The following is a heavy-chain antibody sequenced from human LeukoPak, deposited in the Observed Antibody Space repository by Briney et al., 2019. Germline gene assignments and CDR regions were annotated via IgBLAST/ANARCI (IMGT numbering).Heavy chain of an antibody. J-gene: IGHJ4*02. Sequence: PSETLSLTCTVSGGSISSYYWSWIRQPPGEGLEWIGSIYYSGSTNYNPSLKSRVTISVDTSKNQFSLNLSSVTAADTAVYYCATEVVAAPYFDYWGQGTLVTVSS. D-gene: IGHD2-15*01. CDR1: GGSISSYY. V-gene: IGHV4-59*01. CDR2: IYYSGST. CDR3: ATEVVAAPYFDY.